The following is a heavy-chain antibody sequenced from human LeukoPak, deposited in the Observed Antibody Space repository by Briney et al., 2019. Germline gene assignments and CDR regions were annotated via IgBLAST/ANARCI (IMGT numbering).Heavy chain of an antibody. J-gene: IGHJ5*02. CDR2: VYYSGNT. CDR3: ARDATYPPKGFDP. CDR1: GYSISSGYY. Sequence: PSETPSLTCSVSGYSISSGYYWGWIRPPPGKGLEWIGSVYYSGNTYYNPSLKSRVTIPVDTSKNQFSLKLSSVTAADTAVYYRARDATYPPKGFDPWGQGTLVTVSS. V-gene: IGHV4-38-2*02.